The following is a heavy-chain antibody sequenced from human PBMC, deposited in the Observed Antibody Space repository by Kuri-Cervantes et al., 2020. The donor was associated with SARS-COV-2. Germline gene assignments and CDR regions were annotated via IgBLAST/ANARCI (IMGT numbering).Heavy chain of an antibody. Sequence: ASVKVSCKASGYTVTGYYMHWVRQAPGQGLEWMGWINPNSGGTNYAQKFQGRVTMTRDTSISTAYMELSRLRSDDTAVYYCASHLTGTTPYVYYYYMDVWGKGTTVTVSS. CDR1: GYTVTGYY. J-gene: IGHJ6*03. D-gene: IGHD1-20*01. CDR3: ASHLTGTTPYVYYYYMDV. CDR2: INPNSGGT. V-gene: IGHV1-2*02.